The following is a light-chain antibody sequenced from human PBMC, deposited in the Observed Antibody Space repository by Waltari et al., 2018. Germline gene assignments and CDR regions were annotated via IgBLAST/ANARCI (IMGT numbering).Light chain of an antibody. V-gene: IGKV1-33*01. CDR1: QDITTS. CDR2: DAS. J-gene: IGKJ2*01. CDR3: QQFHSLPYT. Sequence: DIQMTQSPSSLSASVRDRVTFPCQATQDITTSLSWFQQKPGEAPRLLIYDASTLQPGVPSRFSGTGSATGFSLTITSLQLDDSATYYCQQFHSLPYTFARGTKLHIK.